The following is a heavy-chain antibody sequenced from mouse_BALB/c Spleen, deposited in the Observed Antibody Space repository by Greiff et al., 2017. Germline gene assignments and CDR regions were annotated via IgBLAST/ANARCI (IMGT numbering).Heavy chain of an antibody. J-gene: IGHJ3*01. CDR1: GFTFSSYA. D-gene: IGHD2-4*01. CDR3: ARGRGITTEAWFAY. CDR2: ISSGGST. V-gene: IGHV5-6-5*01. Sequence: DVHLVESGGGLVKPGGSLKLSCAASGFTFSSYAMSWVRQTPEKRLEWVASISSGGSTYYPDSVKGRFTISRDNARNILYLQMSSLRSEGTAMYYCARGRGITTEAWFAYWGQGTLVTVSA.